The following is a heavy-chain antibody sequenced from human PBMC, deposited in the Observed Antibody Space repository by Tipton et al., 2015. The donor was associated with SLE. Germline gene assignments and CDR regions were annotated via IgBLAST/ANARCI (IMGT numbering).Heavy chain of an antibody. V-gene: IGHV4-61*08. CDR1: GGSISSGGYY. D-gene: IGHD2-15*01. CDR3: ARGCSGTSCYWGDD. Sequence: TLSLTCTVSGGSISSGGYYWSWIRQPPGKGLEWIGYMHYSGISNYNPSLRSRVTISIDTSKNQLALRVSSVTAADTALYYCARGCSGTSCYWGDDWGQGTLVIVSS. J-gene: IGHJ4*02. CDR2: MHYSGIS.